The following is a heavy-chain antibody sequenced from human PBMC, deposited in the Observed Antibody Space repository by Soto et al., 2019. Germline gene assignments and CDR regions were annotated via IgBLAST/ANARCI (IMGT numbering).Heavy chain of an antibody. J-gene: IGHJ4*02. CDR1: GYTFTSYG. Sequence: QVQLVQSGAEVKKPGASVKVSCKASGYTFTSYGISWVRQAPGQGLEWMGWISAYNDNKKHAQKLQGSVSMTTDTSTSTAHMELRSLRSDDTAVYYCARDLGQQLFDYWGQGTLVTVSS. CDR3: ARDLGQQLFDY. CDR2: ISAYNDNK. D-gene: IGHD6-13*01. V-gene: IGHV1-18*01.